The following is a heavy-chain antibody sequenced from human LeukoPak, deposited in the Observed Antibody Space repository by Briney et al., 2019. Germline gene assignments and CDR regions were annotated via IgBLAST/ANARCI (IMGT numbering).Heavy chain of an antibody. Sequence: ASVKVSCKASGYTFTSYGISWVRQAPGQGLEWMGWISAYNGNTNYAQKLQGRVIMTTDTSTSTAYMELRSLRSDDTAVYYCARDQGRITGTTWSGALDYWGQGTLVTVSS. J-gene: IGHJ4*02. CDR1: GYTFTSYG. CDR2: ISAYNGNT. V-gene: IGHV1-18*01. D-gene: IGHD1-7*01. CDR3: ARDQGRITGTTWSGALDY.